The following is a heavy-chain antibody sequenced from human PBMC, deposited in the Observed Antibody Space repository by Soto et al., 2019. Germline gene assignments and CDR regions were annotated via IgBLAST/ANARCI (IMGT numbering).Heavy chain of an antibody. D-gene: IGHD6-13*01. Sequence: EVQLLESGGGLVQPGGSLRLSCAASGFTFSSYVMSWVRQAPGKGLEWVSAISGSGGSTYYADSVKGRFTISRDNSKNTLYLQMNSLRAEDTAVYYCAKGAAAAEYYYYGMDVWGQGTTVTVSS. J-gene: IGHJ6*02. V-gene: IGHV3-23*01. CDR1: GFTFSSYV. CDR3: AKGAAAAEYYYYGMDV. CDR2: ISGSGGST.